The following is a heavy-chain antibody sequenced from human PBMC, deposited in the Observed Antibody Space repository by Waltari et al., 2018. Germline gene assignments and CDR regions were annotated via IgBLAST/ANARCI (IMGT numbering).Heavy chain of an antibody. CDR1: GFTFTDAW. CDR3: ARADTSTSYFYYYMDV. CDR2: IHYSGSS. J-gene: IGHJ6*03. Sequence: VQLVASGGGFVKPGGSLRLSCVASGFTFTDAWMCWVRQAPGKGLEWVGYIHYSGSSVYNPSLRSRVAISLDTPNNQFSLRLRSVTAADAAIYYCARADTSTSYFYYYMDVWGKGTTVTVSS. V-gene: IGHV4-59*01. D-gene: IGHD1-26*01.